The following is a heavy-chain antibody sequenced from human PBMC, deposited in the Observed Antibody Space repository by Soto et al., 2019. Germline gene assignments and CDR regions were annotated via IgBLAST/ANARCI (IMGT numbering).Heavy chain of an antibody. CDR1: GGSFSGYY. Sequence: SETLSLTCAVYGGSFSGYYWSWIRQPPGKGLEWIGEINHSGSTNYNPSLKSRVTISVDTSKNQFSLKLSSVTAADTAVYYCARGRGYSSGWYWLDPWGQGTLVTVSS. CDR3: ARGRGYSSGWYWLDP. J-gene: IGHJ5*02. D-gene: IGHD6-19*01. CDR2: INHSGST. V-gene: IGHV4-34*01.